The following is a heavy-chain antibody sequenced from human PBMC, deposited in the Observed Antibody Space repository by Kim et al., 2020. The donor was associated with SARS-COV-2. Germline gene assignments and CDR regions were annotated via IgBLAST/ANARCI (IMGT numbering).Heavy chain of an antibody. CDR2: IYYSGST. CDR3: ARGAAGYSPTTVDYYYYYMDV. V-gene: IGHV4-59*01. Sequence: SETLSLTCTVSGGSISSYYWSWIRQPPGKGLEWIGYIYYSGSTNYNPSLKSRVTISVDTSKNQFSLKLSSVNAADTAVYYCARGAAGYSPTTVDYYYYYMDVWGKGTTVTVSS. J-gene: IGHJ6*03. D-gene: IGHD1-1*01. CDR1: GGSISSYY.